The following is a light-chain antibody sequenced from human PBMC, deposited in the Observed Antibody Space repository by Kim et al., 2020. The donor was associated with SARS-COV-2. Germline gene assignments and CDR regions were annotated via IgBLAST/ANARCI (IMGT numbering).Light chain of an antibody. CDR3: QQYSSYPT. CDR1: QSISSY. Sequence: STSVADTVTITFLTSQSISSYLPWHQQKPGKAPMLLIYRASNLQSGVPSRFSGSGSGTEFTLTISSLQPDDFATYYCQQYSSYPTFGQGTKVDIK. V-gene: IGKV1-5*03. CDR2: RAS. J-gene: IGKJ1*01.